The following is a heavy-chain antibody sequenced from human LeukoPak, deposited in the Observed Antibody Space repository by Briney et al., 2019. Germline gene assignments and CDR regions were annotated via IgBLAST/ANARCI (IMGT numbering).Heavy chain of an antibody. D-gene: IGHD3-16*01. Sequence: PGGSLRLSCAASGFTFDDYAMHWVRQAPGKGLEWVAFVQDDGSNKYYADSVKGRFTISRDNSNNTLYLQMNSLRAEDTAVYYCRDVFDYWGQGTLVTVSS. CDR3: RDVFDY. CDR2: VQDDGSNK. J-gene: IGHJ4*02. V-gene: IGHV3-30*02. CDR1: GFTFDDYA.